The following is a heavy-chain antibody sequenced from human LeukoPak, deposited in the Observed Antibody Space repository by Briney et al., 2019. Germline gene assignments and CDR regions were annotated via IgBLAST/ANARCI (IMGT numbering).Heavy chain of an antibody. CDR3: ARGVTHPKTYYFDY. CDR2: IYTSGST. Sequence: SETLSLTCTVSGGSISSYYWSWIRQPAGKGLEWIGRIYTSGSTNYNPSLKSRVTISVDTSKNQFSLKLSSVTAADTAVYYCARGVTHPKTYYFDYWGQGTLVTVSS. J-gene: IGHJ4*02. V-gene: IGHV4-4*07. CDR1: GGSISSYY. D-gene: IGHD2-21*02.